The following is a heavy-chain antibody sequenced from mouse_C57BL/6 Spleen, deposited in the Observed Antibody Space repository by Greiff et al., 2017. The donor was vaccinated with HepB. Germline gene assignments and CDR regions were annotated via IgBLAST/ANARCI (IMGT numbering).Heavy chain of an antibody. J-gene: IGHJ4*01. CDR3: TRSGAYYGNYYAMDY. CDR1: GYTFTDYE. CDR2: IDPETGGT. D-gene: IGHD2-10*01. Sequence: VQLVESGAELVRPGASVTLSCKASGYTFTDYEMHWVKQTPVHGLEWIGAIDPETGGTAYNQKFKGKAILTADKSSSTAYMELRSLTSEDSAVYYCTRSGAYYGNYYAMDYWGQGTSVTVSS. V-gene: IGHV1-15*01.